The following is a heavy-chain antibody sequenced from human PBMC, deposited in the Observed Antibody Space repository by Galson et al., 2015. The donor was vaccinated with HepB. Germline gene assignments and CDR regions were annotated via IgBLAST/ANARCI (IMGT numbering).Heavy chain of an antibody. D-gene: IGHD3-10*01. V-gene: IGHV1-46*01. CDR3: AREKSGELLWFGELPRIDY. Sequence: SVKVSCKASGYTFTSYYMHWVRQAPGQGLEWMGIINPSGGSTSYAQKFQGRVTMTRDTSTSTVYMELSSLRSEDTAVYYCAREKSGELLWFGELPRIDYWGQGTLVTVSS. J-gene: IGHJ4*02. CDR2: INPSGGST. CDR1: GYTFTSYY.